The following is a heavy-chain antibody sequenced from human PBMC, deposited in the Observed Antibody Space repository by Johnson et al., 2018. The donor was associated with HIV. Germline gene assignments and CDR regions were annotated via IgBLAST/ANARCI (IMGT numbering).Heavy chain of an antibody. D-gene: IGHD4-23*01. V-gene: IGHV3-30-3*02. CDR3: AKPEGKPGYGGILDAFDI. CDR1: GFTFSSYA. Sequence: QVQLVESGGGLVQPGRSLRLSCAASGFTFSSYAMHWVRQAPGKGLEWVAVISYAGSNKYYADSVKGRFTISRDNSKNTLYLQMNSLRAEDTAVYYCAKPEGKPGYGGILDAFDIWGQGTMVTVSS. J-gene: IGHJ3*02. CDR2: ISYAGSNK.